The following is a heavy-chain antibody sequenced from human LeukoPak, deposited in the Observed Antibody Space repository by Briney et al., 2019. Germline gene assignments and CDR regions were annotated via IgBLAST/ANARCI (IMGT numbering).Heavy chain of an antibody. CDR2: ISGSGGST. CDR1: AFTFSNAW. CDR3: AKVGGGILWFGESLYYFDY. J-gene: IGHJ4*02. D-gene: IGHD3-10*01. V-gene: IGHV3-23*01. Sequence: GGSLRLSCAASAFTFSNAWMSWVRQAPGKGLEWVSAISGSGGSTYYADSVKGRFTISRDNSKNTLYLQMNSLRAEDTAVYYCAKVGGGILWFGESLYYFDYWGQGTLVTVSS.